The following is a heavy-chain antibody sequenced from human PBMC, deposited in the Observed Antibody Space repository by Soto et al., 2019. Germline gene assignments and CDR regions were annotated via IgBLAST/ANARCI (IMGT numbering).Heavy chain of an antibody. V-gene: IGHV3-64*01. CDR3: ARRARADYSYMDV. CDR2: ISSNGIGT. J-gene: IGHJ6*03. Sequence: EVQLVESGGGLAQPGGSLRLSCAASGFTFSSAAMEWVRQAPGKGLEYVSGISSNGIGTYYASSVTGRCTISRDNSRDTVYLQMDSLRPEDMAVYYCARRARADYSYMDVWGKGTTVTFS. CDR1: GFTFSSAA. D-gene: IGHD6-6*01.